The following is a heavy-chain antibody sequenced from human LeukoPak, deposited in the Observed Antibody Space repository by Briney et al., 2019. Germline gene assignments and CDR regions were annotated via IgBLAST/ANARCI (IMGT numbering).Heavy chain of an antibody. CDR3: AKDYVAPNAYIVVVPAAK. Sequence: PGGSLRLSCAASGFTFSSYGMHWVRQAPGKGLEWVAFIRYDGSNKYYADSVKGRFTISRDNSKNTLYLQMNSLRAEDTAVYYCAKDYVAPNAYIVVVPAAKWGQGTLVTVSS. V-gene: IGHV3-30*02. CDR2: IRYDGSNK. CDR1: GFTFSSYG. D-gene: IGHD2-2*01. J-gene: IGHJ4*02.